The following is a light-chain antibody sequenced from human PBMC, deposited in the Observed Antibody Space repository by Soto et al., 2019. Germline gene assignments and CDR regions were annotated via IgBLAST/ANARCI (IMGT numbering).Light chain of an antibody. V-gene: IGKV1-27*01. Sequence: DIQMTQSPTSLSASVGDRVTITCRASQGIRNFVAWYQQKPGKAPKLLIYAASTLQSGVPSRFSGSGSGTDFALTNECLQPEDVATYSCQKYSSVPVFGPGTKVEI. J-gene: IGKJ3*01. CDR3: QKYSSVPV. CDR2: AAS. CDR1: QGIRNF.